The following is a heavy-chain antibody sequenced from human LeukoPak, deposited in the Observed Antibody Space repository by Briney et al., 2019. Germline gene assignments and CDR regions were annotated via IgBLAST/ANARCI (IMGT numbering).Heavy chain of an antibody. Sequence: ASVKVSCKASGYTFTSYDIHWVRPATGQGLEWMGWMNPNSGNTGYAQKFQGRVTMTRNTSISTAYMELSSLRSEDTAVYYCAGEMYYYDSSGLGEPYYFDYWGQGTLVTDSS. CDR1: GYTFTSYD. J-gene: IGHJ4*02. CDR2: MNPNSGNT. V-gene: IGHV1-8*01. CDR3: AGEMYYYDSSGLGEPYYFDY. D-gene: IGHD3-22*01.